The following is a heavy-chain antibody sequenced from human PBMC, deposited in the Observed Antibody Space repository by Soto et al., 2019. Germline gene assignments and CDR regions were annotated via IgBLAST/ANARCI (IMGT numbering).Heavy chain of an antibody. CDR2: ISYDGSNK. CDR1: GFTFSISA. Sequence: PGGSLRLSCAASGFTFSISAMHGVRQAPGKGLEWGAVISYDGSNKYYADSVKGRFTLSRDNSKNTLYLQMNSLRAEDTAVYYCAKDWTWFGEFIEQDYYYGMDVWGQGTTVTV. V-gene: IGHV3-30-3*01. CDR3: AKDWTWFGEFIEQDYYYGMDV. D-gene: IGHD3-10*01. J-gene: IGHJ6*02.